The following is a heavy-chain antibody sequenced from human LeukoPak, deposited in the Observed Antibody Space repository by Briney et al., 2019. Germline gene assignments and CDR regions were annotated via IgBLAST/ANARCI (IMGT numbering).Heavy chain of an antibody. V-gene: IGHV4-59*01. CDR3: ARDRRSFHAFDI. CDR2: SYYSGST. D-gene: IGHD1-26*01. CDR1: GGSISSYY. J-gene: IGHJ3*02. Sequence: SETLSLTCTVSGGSISSYYWSWIRQPPGKGLEWIGYSYYSGSTNYNPSLKSRVTISVDTSKNQFSLKLSSVTAADTAVYYCARDRRSFHAFDIWGQGTMVTVSS.